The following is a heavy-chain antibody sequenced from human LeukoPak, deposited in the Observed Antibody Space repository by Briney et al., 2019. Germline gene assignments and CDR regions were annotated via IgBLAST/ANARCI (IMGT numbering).Heavy chain of an antibody. J-gene: IGHJ4*02. D-gene: IGHD6-13*01. V-gene: IGHV3-53*01. Sequence: GGSLRLSCAASGFTVSSNYMGWVRQAPGKGLEWVSVIYSGGNTYYADSVKGRFTISRDNSRNTMDLQMNSLRAEDTAVYYCARCDSSSWYGIDYWGEGTLVTVSS. CDR1: GFTVSSNY. CDR3: ARCDSSSWYGIDY. CDR2: IYSGGNT.